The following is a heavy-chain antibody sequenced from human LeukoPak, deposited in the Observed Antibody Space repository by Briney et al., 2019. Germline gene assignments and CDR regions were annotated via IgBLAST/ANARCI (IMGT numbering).Heavy chain of an antibody. J-gene: IGHJ4*02. Sequence: TGRSLRLSCAASGFTFSSYDMHWVRQAPGKGLEWVAVISYDGSNKYYADSLKGRFTISRDNYKNTLYLQMNSLRAEDTAVYYCARDHSHCSSTSCYGDLLMGGIMGYWGQGTLVTVSS. CDR1: GFTFSSYD. D-gene: IGHD2-2*01. CDR2: ISYDGSNK. CDR3: ARDHSHCSSTSCYGDLLMGGIMGY. V-gene: IGHV3-30*04.